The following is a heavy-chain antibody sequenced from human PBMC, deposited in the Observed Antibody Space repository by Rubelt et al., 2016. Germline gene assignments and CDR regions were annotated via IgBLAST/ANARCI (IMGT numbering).Heavy chain of an antibody. CDR1: GFTFSAYG. J-gene: IGHJ4*02. D-gene: IGHD3-22*01. CDR2: ISNDGNNK. CDR3: AKKYYDSSGFDY. Sequence: VQLLESGGGLVQPGGSLRLSCAASGFTFSAYGMHWVRHVPGKGLEWVAVISNDGNNKYYTDSVKGRFTVSRDNSKNTLYLQMNSLRAEDTAVYYCAKKYYDSSGFDYWGQGTLVTVSS. V-gene: IGHV3-30*18.